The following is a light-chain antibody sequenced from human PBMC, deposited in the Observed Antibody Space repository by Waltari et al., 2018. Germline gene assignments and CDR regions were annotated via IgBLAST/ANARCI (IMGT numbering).Light chain of an antibody. CDR3: QQRRDWPLT. CDR2: DTS. J-gene: IGKJ4*01. V-gene: IGKV3-11*01. CDR1: RSVTNY. Sequence: CRAIRSVTNYLAWYQQKPGQAPRRLSYDTSNRATGIPARFSGSGFGTDFTLTISSLEPEDFAVYYCQQRRDWPLTFGGGTKVEIK.